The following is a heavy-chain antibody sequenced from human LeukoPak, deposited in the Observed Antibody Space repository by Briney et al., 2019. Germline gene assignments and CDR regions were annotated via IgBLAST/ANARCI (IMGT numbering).Heavy chain of an antibody. J-gene: IGHJ6*03. Sequence: GGSLRLSCAASGFTFSSYAMSWVRQAPGKGLEWVSGISGSGVSTYFADSVKGRFTISRDNSKNSLYLQMNSLRAEDTALYYCARVWATYYYYYMDVWGKGTTVTVSS. CDR2: ISGSGVST. CDR3: ARVWATYYYYYMDV. D-gene: IGHD3-16*01. CDR1: GFTFSSYA. V-gene: IGHV3-23*01.